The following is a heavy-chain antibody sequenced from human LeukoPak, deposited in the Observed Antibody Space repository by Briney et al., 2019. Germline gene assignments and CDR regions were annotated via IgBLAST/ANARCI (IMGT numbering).Heavy chain of an antibody. V-gene: IGHV3-11*05. J-gene: IGHJ3*02. D-gene: IGHD6-19*01. CDR2: ISSSSSYT. CDR3: ARVRKYSSGWYDAFDI. CDR1: GFTFSDYY. Sequence: GGSLRLSCAASGFTFSDYYMSWIRQAPGKGLEWASYISSSSSYTHYADSVKGRFTISRDNAKNSLYLQMNSLRAEDTAVYYCARVRKYSSGWYDAFDIWGQGTMVTVSS.